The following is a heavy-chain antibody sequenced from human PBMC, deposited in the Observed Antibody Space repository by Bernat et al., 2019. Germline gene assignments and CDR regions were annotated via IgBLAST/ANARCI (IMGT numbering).Heavy chain of an antibody. V-gene: IGHV4-31*03. CDR1: GGSISSGGYY. CDR2: IYYSGST. CDR3: ARAATMVRGAWNDY. Sequence: QVQLQQWGAGLLKPSETLSLTCTVSGGSISSGGYYWSWIRQHPGKGLEWIGYIYYSGSTYYNPSLKSRVTISVDTSKNQFSLKLSSVTAADTAVYYCARAATMVRGAWNDYWGQGTLVTVSS. D-gene: IGHD3-10*01. J-gene: IGHJ4*02.